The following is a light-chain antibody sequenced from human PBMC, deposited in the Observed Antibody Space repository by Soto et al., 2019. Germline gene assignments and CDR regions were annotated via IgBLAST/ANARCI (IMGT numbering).Light chain of an antibody. CDR3: QQYGHSPLS. CDR1: QSVSSSY. CDR2: GAS. Sequence: EIVLTQSPGTLSLSPGERATLSCRASQSVSSSYLAWYQQKPGQAPRLLIYGASSRATAIPDRFSGSGSGKDFTLTISRLEPEDFAVYYCQQYGHSPLSFGGGTKVEIK. J-gene: IGKJ4*01. V-gene: IGKV3-20*01.